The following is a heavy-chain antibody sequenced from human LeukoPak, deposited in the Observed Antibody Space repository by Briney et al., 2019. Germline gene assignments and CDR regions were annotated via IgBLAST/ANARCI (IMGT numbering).Heavy chain of an antibody. D-gene: IGHD6-13*01. V-gene: IGHV3-20*04. CDR2: INWAGSNT. J-gene: IGHJ4*02. Sequence: SGGSLRLSCAGIITDYGMSWVRHVPGKGLEWVAGINWAGSNTHYAESVRGRFTISRDFAENSLYLQMNSLRDEDTAFYFCVKDVSSNWYRFDQWGQGTLGTVSS. CDR3: VKDVSSNWYRFDQ. CDR1: ITDYG.